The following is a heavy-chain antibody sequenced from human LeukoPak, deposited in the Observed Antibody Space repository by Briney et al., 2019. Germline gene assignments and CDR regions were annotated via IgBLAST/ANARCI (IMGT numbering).Heavy chain of an antibody. D-gene: IGHD4-17*01. CDR3: AKVGYGDLDH. J-gene: IGHJ4*02. V-gene: IGHV3-23*01. CDR2: ISGSGEFT. CDR1: GFMFSSYA. Sequence: GGSVRLSCAASGFMFSSYAMTWVRQAPGKGLERVSSISGSGEFTDYADSVKGRFTISRDNPENTVYLQMSSLRVDDTATYFCAKVGYGDLDHWGQGVLVPVSS.